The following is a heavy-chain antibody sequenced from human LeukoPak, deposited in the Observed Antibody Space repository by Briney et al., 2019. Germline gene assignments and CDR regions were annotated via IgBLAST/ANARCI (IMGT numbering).Heavy chain of an antibody. J-gene: IGHJ4*02. CDR2: IYHSGST. D-gene: IGHD4-11*01. CDR3: ARRYSNSYFDY. CDR1: SYSISSDYC. Sequence: SETLSLTCAVSSYSISSDYCWGWIRQPPGKGLEWIGNIYHSGSTYYNPSLKSRVTISVDTSKNQFSLKLSSVTAADTAVYYCARRYSNSYFDYWGQGTLVTVSS. V-gene: IGHV4-38-2*01.